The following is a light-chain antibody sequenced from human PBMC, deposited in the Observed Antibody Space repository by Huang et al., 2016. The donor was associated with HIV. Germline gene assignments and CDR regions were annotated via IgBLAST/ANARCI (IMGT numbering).Light chain of an antibody. CDR1: QHVGTS. J-gene: IGKJ1*01. CDR3: QQYYNWPWT. CDR2: SVS. Sequence: EIVVPQSPATLSVSPGEGATLSCRASQHVGTSLAWYQQKPGQSPRLVIHSVSTRATGFPARFSGSGSRTEFTLTITSLQSEDCAFYYCQQYYNWPWTFGLGTKVEI. V-gene: IGKV3-15*01.